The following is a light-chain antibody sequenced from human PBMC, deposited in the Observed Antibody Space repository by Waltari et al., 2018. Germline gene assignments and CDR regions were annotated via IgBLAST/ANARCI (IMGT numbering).Light chain of an antibody. Sequence: SVLPQPPSASGTPGPMVTIPCSGNCSNVGSIFAFWYKQLPGPAPKPPIYRDNQRPSGVPALFSGSKSGTSASLAISGLRSEDEADYYCAAWDHNLGNYVFGTGTKVTVL. CDR3: AAWDHNLGNYV. J-gene: IGLJ1*01. CDR2: RDN. CDR1: CSNVGSIF. V-gene: IGLV1-47*01.